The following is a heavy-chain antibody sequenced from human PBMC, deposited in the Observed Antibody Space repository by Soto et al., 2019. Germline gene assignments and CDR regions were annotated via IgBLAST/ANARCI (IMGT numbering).Heavy chain of an antibody. D-gene: IGHD3-10*01. CDR1: GFTASSYA. J-gene: IGHJ4*02. CDR3: AKAGGDY. CDR2: FSGSGGAT. V-gene: IGHV3-23*01. Sequence: VQVLESGGGLVQPGGSLRLSCAASGFTASSYAMSWVRQAPGKGLEWVSGFSGSGGATFYADSVKGRFTLSRDSSKNTVYLHMNRLRAEDTAVYYCAKAGGDYWGQGPLVTVSS.